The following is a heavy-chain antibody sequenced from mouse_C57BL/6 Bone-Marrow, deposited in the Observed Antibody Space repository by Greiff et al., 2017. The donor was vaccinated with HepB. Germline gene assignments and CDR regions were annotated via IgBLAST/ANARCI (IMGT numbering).Heavy chain of an antibody. CDR1: GFSLTSYG. Sequence: QVQLQQSGPGLVAPSQSLSITCTVSGFSLTSYGVDWVRQSPGKGLAWLGVIWGVGSTNYNSALKSRLSISKDNSKSQVFLKMNSLQTDDTAMYYCASARYYYGSSWFAYWGQGTLVTVSA. J-gene: IGHJ3*01. V-gene: IGHV2-6*01. CDR2: IWGVGST. D-gene: IGHD1-1*01. CDR3: ASARYYYGSSWFAY.